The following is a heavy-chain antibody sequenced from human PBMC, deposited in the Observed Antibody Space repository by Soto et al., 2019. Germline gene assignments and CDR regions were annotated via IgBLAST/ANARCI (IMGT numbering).Heavy chain of an antibody. V-gene: IGHV4-4*07. CDR3: AREGSYSAYNFAHGIQLWSFDF. Sequence: TLSLTCTVSGGPINTFYWSWVRQPAGKGLEWIGRIFSSGSTSFNPSLESRVAMSVDTSKNHFSLNLSSVTAADMAVYYCAREGSYSAYNFAHGIQLWSFDFWGQGALVTVSS. J-gene: IGHJ4*02. CDR2: IFSSGST. CDR1: GGPINTFY. D-gene: IGHD5-12*01.